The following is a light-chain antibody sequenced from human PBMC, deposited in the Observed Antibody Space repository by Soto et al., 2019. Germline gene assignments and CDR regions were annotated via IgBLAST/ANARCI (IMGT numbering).Light chain of an antibody. Sequence: QSALTQPASVSGSPGQSITISCTGTSSDVGSYNLVSWYQQHSGKAPKLMIYEGSKRPSGVSNRFSGSKSGNTASLTISGLQAEDEADYYCCSYAGSSTGVVFGGGTKLT. V-gene: IGLV2-23*01. CDR1: SSDVGSYNL. CDR3: CSYAGSSTGVV. CDR2: EGS. J-gene: IGLJ2*01.